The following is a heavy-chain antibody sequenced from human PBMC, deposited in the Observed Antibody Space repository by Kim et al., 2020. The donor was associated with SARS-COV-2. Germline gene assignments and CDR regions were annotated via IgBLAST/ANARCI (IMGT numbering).Heavy chain of an antibody. J-gene: IGHJ4*02. D-gene: IGHD2-21*02. CDR1: GLTFGTYV. CDR3: ARGVTY. CDR2: INSNGIT. V-gene: IGHV3-23*01. Sequence: GGSLRLSCAASGLTFGTYVVAWDRQAPGKGLEWVSGINSNGITSYIDSVKGRFTISRDNSKNTMYLKMNNLRADDTALYFCARGVTYWGQGTLVTVSP.